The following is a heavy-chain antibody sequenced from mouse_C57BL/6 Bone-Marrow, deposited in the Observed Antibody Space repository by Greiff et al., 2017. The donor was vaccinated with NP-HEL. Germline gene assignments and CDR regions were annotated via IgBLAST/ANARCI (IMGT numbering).Heavy chain of an antibody. Sequence: VKLVESGAELVKPGASVKISCKASGYAFSSYWMNWVKQRPGKGLEWIGQIYPGDGDTNYNGKFKGKATLTADKSSSTAYMQLSSLTSEDSAVYYCAGGGDYYGSSWSDWYVDVWGTGTTVTVSS. D-gene: IGHD1-1*01. CDR2: IYPGDGDT. CDR1: GYAFSSYW. J-gene: IGHJ1*03. V-gene: IGHV1-80*01. CDR3: AGGGDYYGSSWSDWYVDV.